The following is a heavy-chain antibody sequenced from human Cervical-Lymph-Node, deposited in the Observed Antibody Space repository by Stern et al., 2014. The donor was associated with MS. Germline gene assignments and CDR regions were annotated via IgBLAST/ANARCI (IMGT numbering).Heavy chain of an antibody. Sequence: VQLVESGAEVKKPGASVKVSCKASGYTFTGYYMHWVRQAPGQGLEWMGWITPNSGGTNYAQKFQGRVTMTRDTSISTAYMELSRLRSDDTAVYYCARRWGSSSSFSLRFDPWGQGTLVTVSS. CDR1: GYTFTGYY. J-gene: IGHJ5*02. CDR3: ARRWGSSSSFSLRFDP. D-gene: IGHD3-16*01. V-gene: IGHV1-2*02. CDR2: ITPNSGGT.